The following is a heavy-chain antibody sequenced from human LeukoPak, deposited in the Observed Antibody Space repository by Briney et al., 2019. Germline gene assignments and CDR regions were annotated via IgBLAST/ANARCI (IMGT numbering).Heavy chain of an antibody. J-gene: IGHJ4*02. V-gene: IGHV3-30*18. Sequence: GGSLRLSCAASGFTFSRSAVHWVRQAPGKGLEWVAVISHDGSNTDYTDSVKGRFTISRDNSKNTLYLQMNSLRAEDTAVYYCAKEMKPRMHFDYWGQGTLVTVSS. CDR1: GFTFSRSA. CDR3: AKEMKPRMHFDY. CDR2: ISHDGSNT. D-gene: IGHD1-14*01.